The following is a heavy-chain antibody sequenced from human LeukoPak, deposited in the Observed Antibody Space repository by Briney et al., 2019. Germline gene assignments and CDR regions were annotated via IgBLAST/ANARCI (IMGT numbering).Heavy chain of an antibody. CDR3: ARAGGYSYGYDAFDI. D-gene: IGHD5-18*01. CDR1: GYTFTSYY. CDR2: IISIFGTA. V-gene: IGHV1-69*06. Sequence: GASVKVSCKASGYTFTSYYMHWVRQAPGQGLEWMGGIISIFGTANYAQKFQGRVTITADKSTSTAYMELSSLRSEDTAVYYCARAGGYSYGYDAFDIWGQGTMVTVSS. J-gene: IGHJ3*02.